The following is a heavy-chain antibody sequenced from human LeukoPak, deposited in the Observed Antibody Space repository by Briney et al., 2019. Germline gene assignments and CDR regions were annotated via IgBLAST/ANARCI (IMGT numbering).Heavy chain of an antibody. CDR3: ASSLLGVSP. D-gene: IGHD3-3*01. CDR2: ITSSSTNI. J-gene: IGHJ4*02. V-gene: IGHV3-48*02. CDR1: GFTFSTYN. Sequence: GGSLRLSCAASGFTFSTYNMNWVRQAPGKGLEWVSHITSSSTNIYYADSVKGRFTISRDNAKNALSLQMNSLRDEDTAVYYCASSLLGVSPWGQGTLVTVSS.